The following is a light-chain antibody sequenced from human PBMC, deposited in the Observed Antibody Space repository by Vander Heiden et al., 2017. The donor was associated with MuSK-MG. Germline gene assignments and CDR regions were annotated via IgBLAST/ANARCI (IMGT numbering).Light chain of an antibody. Sequence: SYALPQPPSVSVSPGQTARITCPGDALPKQYRYWYQQKPGLAPVLLIYRDTERPSGLPERFSGSSSGTTVTLTIRGVQAEDEADYYCQSADRSGSFVVFGGGTKLTGL. V-gene: IGLV3-25*03. CDR1: ALPKQY. CDR2: RDT. J-gene: IGLJ2*01. CDR3: QSADRSGSFVV.